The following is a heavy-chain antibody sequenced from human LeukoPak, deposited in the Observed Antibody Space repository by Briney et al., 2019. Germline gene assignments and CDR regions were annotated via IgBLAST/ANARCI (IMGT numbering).Heavy chain of an antibody. D-gene: IGHD5-24*01. CDR3: ARDSVLYNYRPGAFDI. CDR2: IYYSGST. Sequence: SETLSLTCTVSGGSISSSSSYWGWIRQPPGKGLEWIGSIYYSGSTYYNPSLKSRVTISVDTSKNQFSLKLSSVTAADTAVYYCARDSVLYNYRPGAFDIWGQGTMVTVSS. V-gene: IGHV4-39*07. CDR1: GGSISSSSSY. J-gene: IGHJ3*02.